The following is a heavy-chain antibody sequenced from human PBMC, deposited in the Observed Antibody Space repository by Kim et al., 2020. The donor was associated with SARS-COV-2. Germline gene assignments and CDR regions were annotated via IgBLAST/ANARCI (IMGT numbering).Heavy chain of an antibody. J-gene: IGHJ4*02. V-gene: IGHV6-1*01. CDR1: GYSVSTYSAT. Sequence: SQTLSLTCTISGYSVSTYSATWDWIRQSPSGGLEWLGRTYYRSKWSTDYAVSVQGRIVINPDTSKNQFSLHLNSVTPDDTAVYYCARLIGNSWLDSWGQGTLVTVSS. CDR2: TYYRSKWST. CDR3: ARLIGNSWLDS. D-gene: IGHD4-4*01.